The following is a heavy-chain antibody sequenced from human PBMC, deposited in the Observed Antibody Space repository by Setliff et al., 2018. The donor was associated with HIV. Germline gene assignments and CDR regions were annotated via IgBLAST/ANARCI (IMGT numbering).Heavy chain of an antibody. Sequence: ASVKVSCKVSGYTLSELTMLWVRQAPGQGLEWMGWITPNSGGTNYAQKFQGSVTMTRDTSISTAYMELSRLRSDDTSVYYCVRDPFPSTNYYDSSAYPFAEYFQYWGQGTLVTVSS. D-gene: IGHD3-22*01. J-gene: IGHJ1*01. V-gene: IGHV1-2*02. CDR2: ITPNSGGT. CDR3: VRDPFPSTNYYDSSAYPFAEYFQY. CDR1: GYTLSELT.